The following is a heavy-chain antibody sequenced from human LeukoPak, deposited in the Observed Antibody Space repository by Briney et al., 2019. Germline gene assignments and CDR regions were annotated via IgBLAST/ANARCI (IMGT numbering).Heavy chain of an antibody. J-gene: IGHJ4*02. V-gene: IGHV3-23*01. CDR2: ISGSGGST. D-gene: IGHD5-24*01. CDR1: GFTFSSYG. CDR3: ATSMATISRDDY. Sequence: GGSLRLSCAASGFTFSSYGMSWVRQAPGKGLEWVSAISGSGGSTYYADSVKGRFTISRDNAKNSLYLQMNSLTAEDTAVYYCATSMATISRDDYWGQGTLVTVSS.